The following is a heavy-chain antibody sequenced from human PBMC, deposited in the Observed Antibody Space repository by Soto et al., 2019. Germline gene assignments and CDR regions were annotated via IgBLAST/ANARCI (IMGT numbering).Heavy chain of an antibody. CDR3: VRENYYYGMDV. CDR2: INAGGST. CDR1: GFDASVNY. V-gene: IGHV3-66*01. J-gene: IGHJ6*02. Sequence: EVQLVESGGTLVQPGGSLRLSCAASGFDASVNYMTWVRQAPGKGLEWVSLINAGGSTLYADSVQGRFIISRDNSNNPLYLQMNSLRVEDTAMYYCVRENYYYGMDVWGQGTAVTVSS.